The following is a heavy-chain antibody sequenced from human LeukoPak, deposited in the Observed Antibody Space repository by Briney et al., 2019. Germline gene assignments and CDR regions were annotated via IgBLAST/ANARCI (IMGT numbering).Heavy chain of an antibody. CDR2: IYYSGST. Sequence: PSETLSLTCTVSGGSITSISYYWGWIRQPPGNGLEWIGSIYYSGSTYYNPSLKTRVTVSVDTSKNQFSLKLSSVTAADTAVYYCARQDSSGWYFNDYWGQGTLVTVSS. CDR3: ARQDSSGWYFNDY. J-gene: IGHJ4*02. CDR1: GGSITSISYY. D-gene: IGHD6-19*01. V-gene: IGHV4-39*01.